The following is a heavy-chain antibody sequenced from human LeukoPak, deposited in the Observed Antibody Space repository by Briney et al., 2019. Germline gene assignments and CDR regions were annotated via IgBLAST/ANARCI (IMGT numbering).Heavy chain of an antibody. CDR2: IGATGDT. J-gene: IGHJ4*02. V-gene: IGHV3-13*01. CDR3: AREVVSSPSYFDS. D-gene: IGHD2-15*01. CDR1: GLTFSSYD. Sequence: PGGSLRLSCAASGLTFSSYDMHWVRQAPGKGLEWVSSIGATGDTYYTDSVKGRFTISRDNSKNTLYLLMNSLIPEDTAVYYCAREVVSSPSYFDSWGQGTLVTVSS.